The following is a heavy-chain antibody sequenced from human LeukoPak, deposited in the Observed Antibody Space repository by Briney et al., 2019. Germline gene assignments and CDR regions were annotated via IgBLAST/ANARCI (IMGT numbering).Heavy chain of an antibody. V-gene: IGHV4-59*01. J-gene: IGHJ5*02. Sequence: PSETLSLTCTVSGGSISRYYWSWIRQPPGKGLEWIGYIYYFGSTNYNPSLKSRVTISVDTSKNQFSLKLSSVTAADTAVYYCAREVPPGTWGQGTLVTVSS. D-gene: IGHD1-1*01. CDR2: IYYFGST. CDR3: AREVPPGT. CDR1: GGSISRYY.